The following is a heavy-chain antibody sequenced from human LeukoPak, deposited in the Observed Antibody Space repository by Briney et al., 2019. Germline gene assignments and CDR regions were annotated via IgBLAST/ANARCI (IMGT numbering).Heavy chain of an antibody. CDR3: ARLTGAAAGTYYYYYMDV. CDR1: GGSFSGYY. V-gene: IGHV4-34*01. Sequence: PSETLSLTCAVYGGSFSGYYWSWIRQPPGKGLEWIGEINHSGSTNYNPSLKSRVTISVDTSKNQFSLKLSSVTAADTAVYYCARLTGAAAGTYYYYYMDVWGKGTTVTVS. D-gene: IGHD6-13*01. J-gene: IGHJ6*03. CDR2: INHSGST.